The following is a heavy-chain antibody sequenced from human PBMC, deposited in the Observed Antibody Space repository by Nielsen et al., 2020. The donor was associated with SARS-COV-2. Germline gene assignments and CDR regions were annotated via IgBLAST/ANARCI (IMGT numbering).Heavy chain of an antibody. CDR3: VRVRDDGYYYDTGPYDH. CDR2: TNSDGSKA. D-gene: IGHD3-16*01. Sequence: GGSLRPSCAVSGLTPSNYGTNWVRQLPGKGLAWVTHTNSDGSKANYAESVKGRFTISRDNAENTQYLHMNSLRADDTAVYYCVRVRDDGYYYDTGPYDHWGQGTLVTVSS. J-gene: IGHJ4*02. CDR1: GLTPSNYG. V-gene: IGHV3-74*01.